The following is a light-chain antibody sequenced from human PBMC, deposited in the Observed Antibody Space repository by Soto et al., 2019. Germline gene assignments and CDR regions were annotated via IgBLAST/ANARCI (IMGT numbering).Light chain of an antibody. CDR2: GAS. CDR1: QSVSSSY. CDR3: QQYGNSPPTT. J-gene: IGKJ2*01. Sequence: EIVLPQSPGTLSLSPGERATLSCRASQSVSSSYLAWYQQKPGQAPRVLIYGASSRATGIPDRFIGSGSGTDFTLTISRLEPADFAVYFCQQYGNSPPTTFGQGTKVEIK. V-gene: IGKV3-20*01.